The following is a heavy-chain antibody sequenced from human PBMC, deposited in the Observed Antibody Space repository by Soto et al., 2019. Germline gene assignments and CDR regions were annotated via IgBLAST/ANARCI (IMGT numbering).Heavy chain of an antibody. Sequence: SLSLSCKGAGYTFTNYWIGRVRQMPGEGPEWMGILYPGDSDTKYNPSLQGQVTISADKSITTTYLQWSSLKASDTAIYYCAASIFYYGMDVWGEGTTVTVSS. CDR2: LYPGDSDT. V-gene: IGHV5-51*01. J-gene: IGHJ6*04. CDR3: AASIFYYGMDV. CDR1: GYTFTNYW.